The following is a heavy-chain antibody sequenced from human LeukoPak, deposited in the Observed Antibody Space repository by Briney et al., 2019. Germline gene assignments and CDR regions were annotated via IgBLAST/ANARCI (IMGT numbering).Heavy chain of an antibody. CDR1: GGSISSSSYY. CDR3: ARHSSSWYNWFDP. Sequence: SETQSLTCTVSGGSISSSSYYWGWIRQPPGKGLVWIGSIYYSGSTYYNPSLKSRVTISVDTSKNQFSLKLSSVTAADTAVYYCARHSSSWYNWFDPWGQGTLVTVSS. CDR2: IYYSGST. J-gene: IGHJ5*02. V-gene: IGHV4-39*01. D-gene: IGHD6-13*01.